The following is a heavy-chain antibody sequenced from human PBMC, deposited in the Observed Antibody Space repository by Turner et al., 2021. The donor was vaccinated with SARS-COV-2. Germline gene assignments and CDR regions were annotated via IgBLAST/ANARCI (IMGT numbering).Heavy chain of an antibody. Sequence: QVPLQESGPGLVQPSETLSLTCTVSGGSVSSYYWSWIRPPPGKGLEWIGYIYDSGSTNYNPSLKSRVTISVDTSKNQLSRKLSSVTAADTAVYYGARGLDYWGQGTLVTVSS. CDR1: GGSVSSYY. D-gene: IGHD2-21*01. CDR3: ARGLDY. CDR2: IYDSGST. J-gene: IGHJ4*02. V-gene: IGHV4-59*02.